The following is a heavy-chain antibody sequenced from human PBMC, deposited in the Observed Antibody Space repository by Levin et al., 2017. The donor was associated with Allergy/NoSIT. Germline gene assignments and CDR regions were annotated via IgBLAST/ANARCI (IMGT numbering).Heavy chain of an antibody. CDR3: SRHWISGSSLSLAFDV. V-gene: IGHV4-39*01. J-gene: IGHJ3*01. Sequence: MASETLSLTCTVSGGSISGSTYYWGWIRQPPGKGLEWIGSIYSSGSTYYNPSLKSRVTTSVDTSKNQFSLKLSSVTAADTAVYYCSRHWISGSSLSLAFDVWGQGTTVTVSS. CDR1: GGSISGSTYY. D-gene: IGHD1-26*01. CDR2: IYSSGST.